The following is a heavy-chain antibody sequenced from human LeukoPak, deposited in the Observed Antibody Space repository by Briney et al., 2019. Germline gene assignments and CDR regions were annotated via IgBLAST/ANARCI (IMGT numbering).Heavy chain of an antibody. J-gene: IGHJ5*02. V-gene: IGHV3-53*01. D-gene: IGHD2-2*01. CDR3: ARADSTKWWGLDP. CDR1: GFNITKTY. Sequence: PGGSLRLSCAASGFNITKTYLMWARQAPGKRLEWVSVTYAGGASWYGDFVEGRFTISRDNSKNTAYLQMNGLRGDDTAIYFCARADSTKWWGLDPWGQGTLVTVAS. CDR2: TYAGGAS.